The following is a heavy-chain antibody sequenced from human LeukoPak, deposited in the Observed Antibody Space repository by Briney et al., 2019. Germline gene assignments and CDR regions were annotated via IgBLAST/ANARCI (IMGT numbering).Heavy chain of an antibody. CDR1: GFTFSNSA. CDR3: AKDREIPGYYDSSGYSGSWYFQH. J-gene: IGHJ1*01. Sequence: GGSLRLSCVAYGFTFSNSAMTWVRQAPGKGLEWVSAISGSGGGTYYADSVKGRFTISRDNSKNTLYLQMNSLRAEDTAVYFCAKDREIPGYYDSSGYSGSWYFQHWGQGTLVTVSS. V-gene: IGHV3-23*01. D-gene: IGHD3-22*01. CDR2: ISGSGGGT.